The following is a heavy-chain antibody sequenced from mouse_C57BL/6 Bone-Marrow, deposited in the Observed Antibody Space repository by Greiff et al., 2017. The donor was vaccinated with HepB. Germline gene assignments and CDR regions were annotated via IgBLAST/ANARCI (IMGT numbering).Heavy chain of an antibody. CDR1: GYTFTSYW. V-gene: IGHV1-69*01. D-gene: IGHD2-1*01. CDR2: IDPSDSYT. Sequence: QVQLQQPGAELVMPGASVKLSCKASGYTFTSYWMHWVKQRPGQGLEWIGEIDPSDSYTNYNQKFKGKSTLTVDKSSSTAYMQLSSLTSEDSAVYYCGYGNYVAMDYWGQGTSVTVSS. J-gene: IGHJ4*01. CDR3: GYGNYVAMDY.